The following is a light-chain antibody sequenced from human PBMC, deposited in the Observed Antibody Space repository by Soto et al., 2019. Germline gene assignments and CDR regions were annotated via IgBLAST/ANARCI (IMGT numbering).Light chain of an antibody. Sequence: EIVLTQSPGTLSLSPGERATLSCRASQSVGGTYLAWYQQKPGQAPRLVIYDAFRRDAAIPDRFSASGSGTDFTLTISRLEPEDVAVYYCQQYGSSPRTFGQGTKVEIK. J-gene: IGKJ1*01. CDR3: QQYGSSPRT. CDR1: QSVGGTY. V-gene: IGKV3-20*01. CDR2: DAF.